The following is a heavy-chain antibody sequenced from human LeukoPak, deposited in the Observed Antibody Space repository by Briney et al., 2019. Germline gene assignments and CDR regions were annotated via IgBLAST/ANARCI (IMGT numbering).Heavy chain of an antibody. D-gene: IGHD3-10*01. CDR1: EFIFSNYW. CDR3: ARSYGGAFDV. V-gene: IGHV3-7*01. J-gene: IGHJ3*01. Sequence: GGSLRLSCAGSEFIFSNYWMSWVRQAPGKGLEWVANIKQDGSEKYYVDSVKGRFSISRDNAKNSLYLQMNSLRAEDTAVYYCARSYGGAFDVWGQGTMVTVSS. CDR2: IKQDGSEK.